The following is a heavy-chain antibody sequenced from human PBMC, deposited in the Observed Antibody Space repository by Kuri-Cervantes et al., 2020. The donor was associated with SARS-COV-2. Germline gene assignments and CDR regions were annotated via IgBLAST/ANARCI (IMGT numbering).Heavy chain of an antibody. J-gene: IGHJ6*03. Sequence: GGSLRLSCASSGFTFSDYDKHWVRQAPGKGLEWVAVIWYDGENEYYAGSVKGRFTISRDNSKNTVSLHMNSLRAEDTAMYYCARGAANYYHMDVWGKGTTVTVSS. D-gene: IGHD3-16*01. V-gene: IGHV3-33*08. CDR1: GFTFSDYD. CDR2: IWYDGENE. CDR3: ARGAANYYHMDV.